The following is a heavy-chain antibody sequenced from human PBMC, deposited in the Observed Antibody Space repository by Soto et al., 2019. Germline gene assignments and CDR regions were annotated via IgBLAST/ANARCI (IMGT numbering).Heavy chain of an antibody. V-gene: IGHV3-23*01. J-gene: IGHJ4*02. CDR1: GFAFSQHG. Sequence: PGGSLRLSCTASGFAFSQHGMSWVRQAPGKGLEWVSSIRSFDYRTNYADSVKGRFTISRDNSKSTLSLQMNSLRAEDTAVYYCAKDVESGWYEAFDYWGPGTLVTVSS. D-gene: IGHD6-19*01. CDR3: AKDVESGWYEAFDY. CDR2: IRSFDYRT.